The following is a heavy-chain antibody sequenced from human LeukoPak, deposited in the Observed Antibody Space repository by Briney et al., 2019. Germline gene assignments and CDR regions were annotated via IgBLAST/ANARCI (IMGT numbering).Heavy chain of an antibody. D-gene: IGHD3-10*01. V-gene: IGHV4-4*07. J-gene: IGHJ4*02. CDR2: IHTSGST. Sequence: SETLSLTCTVSGGSISRYYWSWIRQPAGKGLEWIGRIHTSGSTDYNPSLKSRVTMSGDTSKKHLSLKLSSVTAADTAVYYCARVVGGGYLDSWGQGTLVTVSS. CDR1: GGSISRYY. CDR3: ARVVGGGYLDS.